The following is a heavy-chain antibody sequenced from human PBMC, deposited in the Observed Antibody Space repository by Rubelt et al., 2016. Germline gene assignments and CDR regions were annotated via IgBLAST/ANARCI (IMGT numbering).Heavy chain of an antibody. CDR3: ARGGIAAADHFDY. CDR2: IYFSGST. V-gene: IGHV4-59*12. Sequence: GDIYFSGSTNYNPSLKSRVTISVDTSKNQFSLKLSSVTAADTAVNYCARGGIAAADHFDYWGQGTLVTVSS. J-gene: IGHJ4*02. D-gene: IGHD6-13*01.